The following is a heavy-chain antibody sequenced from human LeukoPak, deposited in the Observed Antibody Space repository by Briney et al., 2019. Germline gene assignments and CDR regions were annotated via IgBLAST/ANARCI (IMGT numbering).Heavy chain of an antibody. Sequence: GESLKISCKGSGDSFTSYWIGWWRQMPGRGLEWLGIIYPGGSDSRYSASFQKQVTISAAKSISTAYLQWSSLKASDTAMYYCARQGSSSWYPSAYWGQGTLVTVSS. D-gene: IGHD6-13*01. CDR3: ARQGSSSWYPSAY. CDR2: IYPGGSDS. CDR1: GDSFTSYW. J-gene: IGHJ4*02. V-gene: IGHV5-51*01.